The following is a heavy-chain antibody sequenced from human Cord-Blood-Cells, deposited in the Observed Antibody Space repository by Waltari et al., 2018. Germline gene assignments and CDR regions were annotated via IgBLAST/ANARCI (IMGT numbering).Heavy chain of an antibody. CDR3: ARGWEYSSSWADAFDI. V-gene: IGHV4-39*01. CDR2: IYYIGST. Sequence: QLQLQESGPGLVKPSETLSLTCTVSGGSISSSSYYWGWIRQPPGKGLEWIGSIYYIGSTYYNPSLKSRVTISVDTSKNQFSLKLSSVTAADTAVYYCARGWEYSSSWADAFDIWGQGTMVTVSS. D-gene: IGHD6-13*01. J-gene: IGHJ3*02. CDR1: GGSISSSSYY.